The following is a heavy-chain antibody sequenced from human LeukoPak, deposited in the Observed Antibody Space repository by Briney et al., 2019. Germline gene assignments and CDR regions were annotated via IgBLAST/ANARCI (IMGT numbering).Heavy chain of an antibody. V-gene: IGHV4-39*01. Sequence: SETLSLTCTVSGGSFTNSSYYWGWIRLPPGKGLEWIGSIYYSGNTYYNPSLGSRGTISVDTSKNQFSLKLISVTAADTAVYYCVSGNDPKTAIDYWGQGTLFTVSS. CDR1: GGSFTNSSYY. D-gene: IGHD5-12*01. CDR2: IYYSGNT. J-gene: IGHJ4*02. CDR3: VSGNDPKTAIDY.